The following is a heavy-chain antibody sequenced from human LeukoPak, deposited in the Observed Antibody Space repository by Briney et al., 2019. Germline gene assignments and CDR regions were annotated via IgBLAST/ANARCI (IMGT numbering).Heavy chain of an antibody. CDR3: ARGKSGPGFSHYYMDV. CDR1: GFTFSSYG. J-gene: IGHJ6*04. Sequence: KAGGSLRLSCAASGFTFSSYGMHWVRQAPGKGLEWVAVIWYDGSNKYYADSVKGRFTISRDNSKNTLYLQMNSLRAEDTAVYYCARGKSGPGFSHYYMDVWGSGITVTVSS. V-gene: IGHV3-33*01. CDR2: IWYDGSNK. D-gene: IGHD3-10*01.